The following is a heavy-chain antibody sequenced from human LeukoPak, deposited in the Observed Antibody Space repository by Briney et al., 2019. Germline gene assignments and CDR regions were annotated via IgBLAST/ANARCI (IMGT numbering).Heavy chain of an antibody. D-gene: IGHD3-9*01. Sequence: GGSLRLSCAASGFTFSSYSMNWVRQAPGKGLEWVSSISSSSSYIYYADSVKGRFTISRDNAKNSLYLQMNSLRAEDTAVYYCASEISGDILTGYASFDYWGQGTLVTVSS. V-gene: IGHV3-21*01. J-gene: IGHJ4*02. CDR3: ASEISGDILTGYASFDY. CDR2: ISSSSSYI. CDR1: GFTFSSYS.